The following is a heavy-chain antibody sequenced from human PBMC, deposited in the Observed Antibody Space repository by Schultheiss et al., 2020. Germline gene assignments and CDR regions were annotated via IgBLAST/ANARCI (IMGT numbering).Heavy chain of an antibody. V-gene: IGHV4-59*08. CDR1: GGSISSYY. CDR3: ARSKGRSSLFDY. CDR2: IYYSGST. Sequence: SETLSLTCTVSGGSISSYYWSWIRQPPGKGLEWIGYIYYSGSTNYNPSLKSRVTISVDTSKNQFSLKLSSVTAADTAVYYCARSKGRSSLFDYWGQGTLVTVSS. D-gene: IGHD6-6*01. J-gene: IGHJ4*02.